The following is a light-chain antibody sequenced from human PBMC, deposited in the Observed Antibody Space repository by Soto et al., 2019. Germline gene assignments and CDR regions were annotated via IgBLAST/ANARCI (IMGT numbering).Light chain of an antibody. J-gene: IGKJ1*01. CDR1: QNIGSN. CDR2: GAS. CDR3: QQYHNWWT. Sequence: EIVMTQSPATLSVSPGERVPLSCRASQNIGSNLAWYQRKFGQAPRLLIYGASTRVTGIPARISGSGSGTEFTLTITSLQSEDFGVYHCQQYHNWWTFGQGTKVDIK. V-gene: IGKV3-15*01.